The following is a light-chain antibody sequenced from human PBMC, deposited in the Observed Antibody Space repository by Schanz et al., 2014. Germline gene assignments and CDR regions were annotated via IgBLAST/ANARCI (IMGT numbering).Light chain of an antibody. CDR1: QSVSSS. CDR3: QQSYSVPYT. J-gene: IGKJ2*01. Sequence: EIVMTQSPVTLSVSPGERATLSCRASQSVSSSLAWYQQKPGQAPRLLIYGASTRATGIPARFSGSGSGTEFTLTIGSLQSEDFATYYCQQSYSVPYTFGQGTKLEIK. CDR2: GAS. V-gene: IGKV3-15*01.